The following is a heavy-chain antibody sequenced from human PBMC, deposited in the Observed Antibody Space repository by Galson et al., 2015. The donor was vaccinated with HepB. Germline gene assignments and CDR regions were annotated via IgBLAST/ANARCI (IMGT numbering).Heavy chain of an antibody. CDR1: GFTFSSYS. V-gene: IGHV3-48*01. CDR2: ISSSSSTI. J-gene: IGHJ4*02. Sequence: SLRLSCAASGFTFSSYSMNWVRQAPGKGLEWVSYISSSSSTIYYADSVKGRFTISRDNAKNSLYLQMNSLRAEDTAVYYCASLVVAATPDYWGQGTLVTVSS. CDR3: ASLVVAATPDY. D-gene: IGHD2-15*01.